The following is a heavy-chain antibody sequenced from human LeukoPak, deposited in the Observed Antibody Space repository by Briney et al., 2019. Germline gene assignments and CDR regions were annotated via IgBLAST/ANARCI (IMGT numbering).Heavy chain of an antibody. J-gene: IGHJ6*02. V-gene: IGHV4-34*01. D-gene: IGHD3-22*01. Sequence: PSETLSLTCAVYGGSFSGYYWSWIRQPPGKGLEWIGEINHSGSTNYNPSLKSRVTISVDTSKNQFSLKLSSVTAADTAVYYCARGGVYYHDSSGYYHYYYGMDVWGQGTTVTVSS. CDR3: ARGGVYYHDSSGYYHYYYGMDV. CDR1: GGSFSGYY. CDR2: INHSGST.